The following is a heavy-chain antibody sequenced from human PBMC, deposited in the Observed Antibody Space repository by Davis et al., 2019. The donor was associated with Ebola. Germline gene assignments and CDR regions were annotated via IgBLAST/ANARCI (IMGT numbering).Heavy chain of an antibody. CDR3: ARELFIAAAGVDY. CDR2: ISSSSSYI. CDR1: GFTFSSYS. Sequence: PGGSLRLSCAASGFTFSSYSMNWVRQAPGKGLEWVSSISSSSSYIYYADPVKGRFTISRDNAKNSLYLQMNSLRAEDTAVYYCARELFIAAAGVDYWGQGTLVTVSS. V-gene: IGHV3-21*01. J-gene: IGHJ4*02. D-gene: IGHD6-13*01.